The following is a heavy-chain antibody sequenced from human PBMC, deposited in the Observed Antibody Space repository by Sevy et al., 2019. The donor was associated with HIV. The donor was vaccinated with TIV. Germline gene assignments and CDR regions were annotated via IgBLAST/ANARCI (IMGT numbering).Heavy chain of an antibody. CDR2: IKQDGSEK. CDR1: GFTFSSYW. J-gene: IGHJ2*01. Sequence: GGSLRLSCAASGFTFSSYWMSWVRQAPGKGLEWVANIKQDGSEKYYVHSVKGRFTISRDNTKNSLYLQMNSLRAEDTAVYYCARSSIAARRHWYFDLWGRGTLVTVSS. D-gene: IGHD6-6*01. CDR3: ARSSIAARRHWYFDL. V-gene: IGHV3-7*01.